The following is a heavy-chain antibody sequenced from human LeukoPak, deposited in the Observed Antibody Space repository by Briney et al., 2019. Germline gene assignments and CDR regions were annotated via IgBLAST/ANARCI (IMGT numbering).Heavy chain of an antibody. CDR2: ISYDGSKT. CDR3: AKDGHSSGNDY. V-gene: IGHV3-30*07. J-gene: IGHJ4*02. Sequence: PGKSLTLSCAASGFTFNSYAIHWVRQAPGKGLDWVAVISYDGSKTYYADSVKGRFTISRDNSKNTLYLQMNSLRAEDTAVYYCAKDGHSSGNDYWGQGTLVTVSS. CDR1: GFTFNSYA. D-gene: IGHD6-19*01.